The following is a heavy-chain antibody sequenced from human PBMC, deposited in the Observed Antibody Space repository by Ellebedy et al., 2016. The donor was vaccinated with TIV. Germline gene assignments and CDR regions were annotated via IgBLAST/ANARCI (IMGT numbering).Heavy chain of an antibody. D-gene: IGHD5-12*01. CDR1: KSTFSLYA. CDR2: IRDSGGGT. CDR3: ANFQWLSPGSFDY. Sequence: GGSLRLSCAASKSTFSLYAMSWVRQAPGKGLEWVSAIRDSGGGTYYADSVKGRFTISRDNSKNTLYLQMNSLRAEDTAVYYCANFQWLSPGSFDYWGQGTLVTVSS. V-gene: IGHV3-23*01. J-gene: IGHJ4*02.